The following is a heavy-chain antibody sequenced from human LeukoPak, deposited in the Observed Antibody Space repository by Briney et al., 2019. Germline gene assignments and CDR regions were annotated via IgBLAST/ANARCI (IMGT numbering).Heavy chain of an antibody. CDR2: IYYSGST. J-gene: IGHJ5*02. V-gene: IGHV4-59*01. Sequence: SETLSLTCTVSGGSISSYYWSWIRQPPGKGLEWIGYIYYSGSTNYNPSLKSRVTISVDTSKNQFSLKLSSVTAADTAVYYCARVVRRCSGGSCYAKWFDPWGQGTLVTVSS. D-gene: IGHD2-15*01. CDR3: ARVVRRCSGGSCYAKWFDP. CDR1: GGSISSYY.